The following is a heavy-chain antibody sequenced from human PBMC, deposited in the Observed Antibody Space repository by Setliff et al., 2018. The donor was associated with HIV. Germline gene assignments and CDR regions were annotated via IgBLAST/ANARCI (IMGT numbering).Heavy chain of an antibody. CDR3: ARAAAGNTGPFDL. CDR1: GGSISSGSYY. D-gene: IGHD4-17*01. Sequence: SETLSLTCTVSGGSISSGSYYWNWIRQPAGKGLEWIGYIYYSGSTNYNPSLKSRVTMSVDTSKNQFSLKLTSVTASDTAVYYCARAAAGNTGPFDLWGQGSPVTVSS. V-gene: IGHV4-61*10. CDR2: IYYSGST. J-gene: IGHJ4*02.